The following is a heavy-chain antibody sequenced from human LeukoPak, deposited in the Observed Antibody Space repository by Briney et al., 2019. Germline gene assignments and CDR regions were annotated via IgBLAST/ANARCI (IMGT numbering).Heavy chain of an antibody. CDR3: ARSDAFDI. CDR1: GFTFSSYA. CDR2: IWYDGSNK. J-gene: IGHJ3*02. V-gene: IGHV3-33*08. Sequence: GGSLRLSCAASGFTFSSYAMSWVRQAPGKGLEWVAVIWYDGSNKYYADSVKGRFTISRDNSKNTLYLQMNSLRAEDTAVYYCARSDAFDIWGQGTMVTVSS.